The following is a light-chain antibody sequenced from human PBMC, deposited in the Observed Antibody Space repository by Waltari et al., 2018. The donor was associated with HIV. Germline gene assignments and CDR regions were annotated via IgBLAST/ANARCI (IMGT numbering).Light chain of an antibody. Sequence: QSALTQPRSVSGSPGPSVTISCTGTSSDVGGYDYVSWYQQHPGKAPKLMIYGVNERPSGVPDRFSGSKSGNTASLTISGLQAEDEADYHCYSYAGNFWVFGGGTKLTVL. J-gene: IGLJ3*02. CDR2: GVN. CDR3: YSYAGNFWV. CDR1: SSDVGGYDY. V-gene: IGLV2-11*01.